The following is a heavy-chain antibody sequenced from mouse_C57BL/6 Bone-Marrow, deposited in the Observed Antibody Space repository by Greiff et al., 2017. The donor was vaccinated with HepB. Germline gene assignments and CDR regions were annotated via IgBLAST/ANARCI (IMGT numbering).Heavy chain of an antibody. CDR1: GFSLTSYG. V-gene: IGHV2-6*03. CDR2: IWSDGST. Sequence: VQLVESGPGLVAPPQSLSITCTVSGFSLTSYGVHWVRQPPGKGLEWLVVIWSDGSTTYNSALKSRLSISKDNSKSQVFLKMNSLQTDDTAMYYCATNYGSSLYWYFDVWGTGTTVTVSS. D-gene: IGHD1-1*01. CDR3: ATNYGSSLYWYFDV. J-gene: IGHJ1*03.